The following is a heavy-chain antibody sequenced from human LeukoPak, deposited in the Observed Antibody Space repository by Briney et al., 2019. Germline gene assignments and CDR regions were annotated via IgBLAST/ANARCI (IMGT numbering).Heavy chain of an antibody. J-gene: IGHJ6*03. CDR2: ISHSGST. Sequence: GSLRLSCAASGFTFSSYGMSWIRQPPGKGLEWIGEISHSGSTNYNPSLKSRVTISVDTSKNQFSLKLSSVTAADTAVYYCARDYNPDYYYYYMDVWGKGTTVTVSS. CDR1: GFTFSSYG. D-gene: IGHD3-10*01. V-gene: IGHV4-34*01. CDR3: ARDYNPDYYYYYMDV.